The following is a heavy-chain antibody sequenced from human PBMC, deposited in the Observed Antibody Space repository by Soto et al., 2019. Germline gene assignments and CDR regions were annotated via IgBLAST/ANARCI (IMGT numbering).Heavy chain of an antibody. Sequence: ASVKVSCKASGYTFTDYFIHCVRQAPGQGLEWMGCINPYSGGTNSAQNFQGRVTMTRDTSISTAYMELTSLRSDDTAVYYCVRDLTYPFYLDSWGQGTLVTVSS. J-gene: IGHJ4*02. V-gene: IGHV1-2*02. CDR2: INPYSGGT. CDR3: VRDLTYPFYLDS. CDR1: GYTFTDYF.